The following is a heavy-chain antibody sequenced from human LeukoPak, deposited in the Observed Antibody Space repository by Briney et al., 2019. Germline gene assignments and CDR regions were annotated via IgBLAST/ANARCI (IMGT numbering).Heavy chain of an antibody. D-gene: IGHD3-3*01. CDR3: WSRSYNYAFWSGTYTAYMKV. V-gene: IGHV4-34*01. CDR2: INHSGST. CDR1: GGSFSGYY. Sequence: ASETLSLTCAVYGGSFSGYYWSWIRQPPGQGLEWMGKINHSGSTNYNQSLNRRVTISVATSKTHFSLKLSSVTAAATAVYCSWSRSYNYAFWSGTYTAYMKVWGKGTPV. J-gene: IGHJ6*03.